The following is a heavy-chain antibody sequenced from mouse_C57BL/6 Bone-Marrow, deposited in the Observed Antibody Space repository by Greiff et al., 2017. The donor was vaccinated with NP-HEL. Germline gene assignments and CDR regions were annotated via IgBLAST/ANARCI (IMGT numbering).Heavy chain of an antibody. CDR3: ARHGGDYYGSSHDWYFDV. J-gene: IGHJ1*03. V-gene: IGHV5-9*01. CDR2: ISGGGGNT. Sequence: EVKVVESGGGLVKPGGSLKLSCAASGFTFSSYTMSWVRQTPEKRLEWVATISGGGGNTYYPDSVKGRFTISRDNAKNTLYLQMSSLRSEDTALYYCARHGGDYYGSSHDWYFDVWGTGTTVTVSS. CDR1: GFTFSSYT. D-gene: IGHD1-1*01.